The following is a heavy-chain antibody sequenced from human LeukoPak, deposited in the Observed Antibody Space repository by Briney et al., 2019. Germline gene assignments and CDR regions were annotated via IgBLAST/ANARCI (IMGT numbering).Heavy chain of an antibody. J-gene: IGHJ6*03. CDR1: GGSFSGYY. D-gene: IGHD1-7*01. CDR2: INHSGST. V-gene: IGHV4-34*01. Sequence: SETLPLTCAVYGGSFSGYYWSWIRQPPGKGLEWIGEINHSGSTNYNPSLKSRVTISVDTSKNQFSLKLSSVTAADTAVYYCARRWNYGRNYYIDVWGKGATVSVSS. CDR3: ARRWNYGRNYYIDV.